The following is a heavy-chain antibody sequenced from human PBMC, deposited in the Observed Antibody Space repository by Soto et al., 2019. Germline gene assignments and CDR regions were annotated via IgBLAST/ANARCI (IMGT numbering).Heavy chain of an antibody. V-gene: IGHV4-31*03. Sequence: SETLSLTCTVSGGSISSGGYYWTWIRQHPGKGLEWIGYNYYSGITYYNPSLKGRVTISLDTSKNQFSLKLSSVTAADTAVYYCARGSSIAGLYYGMAVGGQGTTATVSS. CDR3: ARGSSIAGLYYGMAV. CDR2: NYYSGIT. J-gene: IGHJ6*02. CDR1: GGSISSGGYY. D-gene: IGHD6-6*01.